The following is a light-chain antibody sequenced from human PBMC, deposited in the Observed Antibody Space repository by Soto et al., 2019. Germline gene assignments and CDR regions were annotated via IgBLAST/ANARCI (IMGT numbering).Light chain of an antibody. J-gene: IGKJ1*01. Sequence: DIQMTQSPSTLSASVGDRVTITCRASRSISSWLAWYQQKPGKAPKLLIYKASSLESGVPSRFSGSGSGTEFTLTISSLQPDDFATYYCQQYNRDWTFGQGTKVEIK. CDR3: QQYNRDWT. CDR1: RSISSW. CDR2: KAS. V-gene: IGKV1-5*03.